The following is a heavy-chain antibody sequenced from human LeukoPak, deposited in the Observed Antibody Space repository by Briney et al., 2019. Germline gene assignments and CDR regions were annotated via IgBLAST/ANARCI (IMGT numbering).Heavy chain of an antibody. V-gene: IGHV3-21*01. J-gene: IGHJ4*02. Sequence: GGSLRLSCAASGFTFSNYGVHWVRQAPGKGLEWVSSISSSSTYIYYADSVKGRFTISRDNAKNSLYLQMNSLRAEDTAIYYCARVEFSGSYFSDYWGQGTLVTVSS. CDR2: ISSSSTYI. CDR1: GFTFSNYG. D-gene: IGHD1-26*01. CDR3: ARVEFSGSYFSDY.